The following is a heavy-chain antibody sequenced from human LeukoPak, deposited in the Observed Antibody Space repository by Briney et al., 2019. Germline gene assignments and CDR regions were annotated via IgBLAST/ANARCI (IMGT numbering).Heavy chain of an antibody. J-gene: IGHJ4*02. V-gene: IGHV4-38-2*02. CDR1: GYSISSGYY. Sequence: SETLSLTCTVSGYSISSGYYWGWIRQPPGKGLEWIGNIYHSGSTYYNPSLKSRVTISVDTSENQFSLKLSSVTAADTAVYYCARGNVATIRKVFDYWGQGTLVTVSS. D-gene: IGHD5-12*01. CDR2: IYHSGST. CDR3: ARGNVATIRKVFDY.